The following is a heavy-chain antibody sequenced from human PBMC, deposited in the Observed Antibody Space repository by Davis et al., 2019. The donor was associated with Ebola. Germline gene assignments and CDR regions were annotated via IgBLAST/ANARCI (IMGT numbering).Heavy chain of an antibody. D-gene: IGHD2-2*01. CDR2: ISGSGGNT. CDR3: AKPPSIVVVPGHSWFDP. V-gene: IGHV3-23*01. Sequence: PGGSLRLSCAASGFTFSSYALSWVRQAPGKGLEWVSGISGSGGNTYYADSVKGRFTISRDNSKNTLYLEMNSLRSEDTAVYYCAKPPSIVVVPGHSWFDPWGQRTLVTVSS. CDR1: GFTFSSYA. J-gene: IGHJ5*02.